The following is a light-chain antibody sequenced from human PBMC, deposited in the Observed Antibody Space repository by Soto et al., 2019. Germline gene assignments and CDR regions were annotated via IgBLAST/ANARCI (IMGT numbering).Light chain of an antibody. CDR1: SSVY. J-gene: IGLJ1*01. CDR3: SSNAGNNDFV. V-gene: IGLV2-8*01. CDR2: EVN. Sequence: QSVLTQPPSASGSPGQSVTISCIGTSSVYVSWYQQHPVKAPKLIIYEVNKRPSGVPDRFSGSKSGNTASLTVSGLQAEDEADSYCSSNAGNNDFVFGTGTKVTVL.